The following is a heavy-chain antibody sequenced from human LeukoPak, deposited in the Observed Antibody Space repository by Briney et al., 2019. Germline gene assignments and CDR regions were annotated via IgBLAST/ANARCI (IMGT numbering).Heavy chain of an antibody. D-gene: IGHD3-10*01. J-gene: IGHJ4*02. CDR1: GYSFTDYV. Sequence: ASVKVSCKASGYSFTDYVVSWVRQAPGQGLEWMGWISPYNGNTKYAQKLQGRATRTTDTSTSTAYMELRSLRSDDTAVYYCARGEYDLLGDYWGQGTLVTVSS. CDR2: ISPYNGNT. CDR3: ARGEYDLLGDY. V-gene: IGHV1-18*01.